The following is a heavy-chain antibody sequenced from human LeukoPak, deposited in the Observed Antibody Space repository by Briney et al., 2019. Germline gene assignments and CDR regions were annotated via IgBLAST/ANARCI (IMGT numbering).Heavy chain of an antibody. CDR2: ISGSGGST. D-gene: IGHD6-13*01. J-gene: IGHJ4*02. CDR3: AKDRPTVYSSSWLHFLDS. V-gene: IGHV3-23*01. Sequence: PGGSLRLSCAASGFTFSSYWMSWVRQAPGKGLEWVSGISGSGGSTYLADSVKGRFTISRDNSKNTLYLEMNSLRADDTAVYYCAKDRPTVYSSSWLHFLDSWGQGTLVTVSS. CDR1: GFTFSSYW.